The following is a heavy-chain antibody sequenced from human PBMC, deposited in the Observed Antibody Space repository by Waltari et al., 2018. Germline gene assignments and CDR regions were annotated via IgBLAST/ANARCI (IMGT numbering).Heavy chain of an antibody. Sequence: QVQLQQWGAGLLKPSETLSLTCAVYGGSFSGYYWSWIRQPPGKGLEWIGEINHSGSTNYNPSLKSRVTISVATSKNQFSLKLSAVNAADTAVYYCARAAGLRFLAYSFGGYGMDVWGQGTTVTVSS. V-gene: IGHV4-34*01. CDR2: INHSGST. D-gene: IGHD3-3*01. CDR1: GGSFSGYY. J-gene: IGHJ6*02. CDR3: ARAAGLRFLAYSFGGYGMDV.